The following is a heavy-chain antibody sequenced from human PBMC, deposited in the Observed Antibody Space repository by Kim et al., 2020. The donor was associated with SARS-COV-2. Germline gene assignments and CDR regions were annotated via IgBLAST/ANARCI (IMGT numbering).Heavy chain of an antibody. CDR3: ASLVGATGAFDI. CDR2: LSGSGGNT. V-gene: IGHV3-23*01. CDR1: GFTFNDYA. J-gene: IGHJ3*02. Sequence: GGSLRLSCAASGFTFNDYAMSWVRQTPGKGLEFISSLSGSGGNTKSADSVKGRFTISRDNSKNILYLQMNSLRAEDTAVYYCASLVGATGAFDIWGQGT. D-gene: IGHD1-26*01.